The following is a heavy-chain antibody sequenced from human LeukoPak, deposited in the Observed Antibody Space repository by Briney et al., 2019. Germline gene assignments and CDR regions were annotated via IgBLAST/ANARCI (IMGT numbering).Heavy chain of an antibody. CDR1: GGSISSSSYY. V-gene: IGHV4-39*07. D-gene: IGHD6-6*01. J-gene: IGHJ4*02. Sequence: SETLSLICTVSGGSISSSSYYWGWIRQPPGKGLEWIGSIYYSGSTYYNPSLKSRVTISVDTSKNQFSLKLSPVTAADTAVYYCAREDIAARPFDYWGQGTLVTVSS. CDR2: IYYSGST. CDR3: AREDIAARPFDY.